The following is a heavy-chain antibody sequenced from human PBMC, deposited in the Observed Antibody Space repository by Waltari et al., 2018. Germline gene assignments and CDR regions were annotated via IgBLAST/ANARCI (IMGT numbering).Heavy chain of an antibody. D-gene: IGHD3-9*01. CDR3: AKGDWLDF. CDR2: INDDNYST. Sequence: EVQLLESGGRLVQPGKSLRLSCVASGFTFSRYSMTWVRQAPGRGLEWVAVINDDNYSTQYANSVKGRFTISRDNSKNTLYLLLNSVRGDDTALYYCAKGDWLDFWGQGTLVTVSS. CDR1: GFTFSRYS. V-gene: IGHV3-23*01. J-gene: IGHJ4*02.